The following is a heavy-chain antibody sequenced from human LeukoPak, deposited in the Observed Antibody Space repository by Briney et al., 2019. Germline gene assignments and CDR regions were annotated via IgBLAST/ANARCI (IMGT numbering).Heavy chain of an antibody. CDR2: INHSGST. D-gene: IGHD2-2*01. CDR3: ARVGVGYYYYMDV. CDR1: GGSFSGYY. Sequence: PSETLSLTCAVYGGSFSGYYWSWIRQPPGKGLEWIGEINHSGSTNYNPSLKSRVTISVDTSKNQFSLKLSSVTAADTAVYYCARVGVGYYYYMDVWGKGTTATVSS. J-gene: IGHJ6*03. V-gene: IGHV4-34*01.